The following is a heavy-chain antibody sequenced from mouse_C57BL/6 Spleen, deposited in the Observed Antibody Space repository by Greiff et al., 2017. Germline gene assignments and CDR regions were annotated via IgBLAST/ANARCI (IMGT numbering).Heavy chain of an antibody. D-gene: IGHD1-1*01. Sequence: EVNVVESGGGLVQPGGSLKLSCAASGFTFSDYYMYWVRQTPEKRLEWVAYISNGGGSTYYPDTVKGRFTISRDNAKNTLYLQMSRLKSEDTAMYYCARRDSSHFDYWGQGTTLTVSS. V-gene: IGHV5-12*01. CDR1: GFTFSDYY. CDR3: ARRDSSHFDY. J-gene: IGHJ2*01. CDR2: ISNGGGST.